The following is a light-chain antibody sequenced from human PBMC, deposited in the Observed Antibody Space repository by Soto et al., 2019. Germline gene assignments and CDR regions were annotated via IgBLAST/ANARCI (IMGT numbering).Light chain of an antibody. CDR2: AAS. J-gene: IGKJ4*01. V-gene: IGKV1-27*01. Sequence: DIQMTQSPSSLSASVGDRVTITCRASQGISNYLAWYQQKPGKVPKLLIYAASTLQSGVPSRFSGSGSGTEFTLTISIRQPEDVATYYFQKYNSAPPTFGGGTKVEIK. CDR1: QGISNY. CDR3: QKYNSAPPT.